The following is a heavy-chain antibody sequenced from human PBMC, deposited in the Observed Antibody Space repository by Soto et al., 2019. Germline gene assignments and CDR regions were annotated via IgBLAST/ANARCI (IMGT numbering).Heavy chain of an antibody. D-gene: IGHD3-10*01. V-gene: IGHV3-23*01. Sequence: GGSRRLSCVASGLTFGSRAMSWVRQAPGEGLQWVSTITDTGGDAKYADSVRGRFVISRDNSKKTLYLQMTRLTAEDSAMYFCARGSTDSYPGSRIFDFWGRGTLVTVSS. CDR1: GLTFGSRA. J-gene: IGHJ4*02. CDR2: ITDTGGDA. CDR3: ARGSTDSYPGSRIFDF.